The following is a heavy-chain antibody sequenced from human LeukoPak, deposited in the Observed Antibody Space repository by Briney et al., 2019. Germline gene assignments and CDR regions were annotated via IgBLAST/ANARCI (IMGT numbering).Heavy chain of an antibody. CDR3: ARDGPYTVTTHFVDY. Sequence: GGSLRLSCAASGFTFSSYRMNWVRQAPGKGLEWVSSISSSSSYIYYADSVKGRFTISRDNAKNSLYLQMNSLRAEDTAVYYCARDGPYTVTTHFVDYWGQGTLVTVSS. D-gene: IGHD4-11*01. J-gene: IGHJ4*02. CDR2: ISSSSSYI. CDR1: GFTFSSYR. V-gene: IGHV3-21*01.